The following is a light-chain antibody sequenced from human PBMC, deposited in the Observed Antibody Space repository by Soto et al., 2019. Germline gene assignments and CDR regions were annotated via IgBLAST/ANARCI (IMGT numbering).Light chain of an antibody. CDR3: SSYTSGSLYV. V-gene: IGLV2-18*02. CDR1: SSDVGSYNR. CDR2: EVS. J-gene: IGLJ1*01. Sequence: QSALTQPPSVSGSPGQSVTISCTGTSSDVGSYNRVSWYQQPPGTAPKLIIYEVSNRPSGVPDRFSGSKSDSTASLTISGLLAEDEADYYCSSYTSGSLYVFGTGTKLTVL.